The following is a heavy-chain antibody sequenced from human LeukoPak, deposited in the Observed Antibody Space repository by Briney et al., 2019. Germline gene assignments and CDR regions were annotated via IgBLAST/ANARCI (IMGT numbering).Heavy chain of an antibody. J-gene: IGHJ3*02. CDR2: ISAYNGNT. V-gene: IGHV1-18*01. D-gene: IGHD3-22*01. CDR1: GYTFTSYG. CDR3: ASPPVGYYYDSSGSDAFDI. Sequence: GASVKVSCKASGYTFTSYGISWVRQAPGQGLEWMGWISAYNGNTNYAQKFQGRVTMTRDTSISTAYMELSRLRSDDTAVYYCASPPVGYYYDSSGSDAFDIWGQGTMVTVSS.